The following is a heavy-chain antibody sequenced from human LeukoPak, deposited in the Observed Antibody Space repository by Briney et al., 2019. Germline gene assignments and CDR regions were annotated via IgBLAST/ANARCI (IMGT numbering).Heavy chain of an antibody. CDR3: ARGSIAAAEGSHWFDP. J-gene: IGHJ5*02. D-gene: IGHD6-13*01. CDR1: GGSISPYY. V-gene: IGHV4-59*01. CDR2: VYYSGST. Sequence: SETLSLTCTVSGGSISPYYWSWIRQPPGKGLEWIGYVYYSGSTYYNPSLKSRVTISVDTSKDQFSLRLNSVTAADTAVYYCARGSIAAAEGSHWFDPWGQGTLVTVSS.